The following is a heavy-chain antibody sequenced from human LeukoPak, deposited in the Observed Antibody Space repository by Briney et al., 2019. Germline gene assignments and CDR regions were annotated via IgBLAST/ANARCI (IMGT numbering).Heavy chain of an antibody. D-gene: IGHD2-2*01. CDR1: AGSISSYY. Sequence: SETLSLTCTVSAGSISSYYWSWIRQPPGKGLEWIGYIYYSGSTNYNPSLKSRVTISVDTSKNQFSLKLSSVTAADTAVYYCARDSPSSTSYQPAFDVWGQGTMVTVSS. V-gene: IGHV4-59*01. CDR3: ARDSPSSTSYQPAFDV. CDR2: IYYSGST. J-gene: IGHJ3*01.